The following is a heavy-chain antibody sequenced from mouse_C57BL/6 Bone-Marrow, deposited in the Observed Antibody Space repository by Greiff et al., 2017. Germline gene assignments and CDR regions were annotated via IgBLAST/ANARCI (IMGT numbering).Heavy chain of an antibody. CDR2: IDPENGDT. J-gene: IGHJ2*01. CDR1: GFNIKDDY. Sequence: VQLKQSGAELVRPGASVKLSCTASGFNIKDDYMHWVKQRPEQGLEWIGWIDPENGDTEYASKFQGKATITADTSSNTAYLQLSSLTSEDTAVYYCTTGRLYYFDYWGQGTTRTVSS. CDR3: TTGRLYYFDY. V-gene: IGHV14-4*01.